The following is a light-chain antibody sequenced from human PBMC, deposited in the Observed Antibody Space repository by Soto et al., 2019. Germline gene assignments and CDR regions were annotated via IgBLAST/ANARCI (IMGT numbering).Light chain of an antibody. J-gene: IGLJ3*02. Sequence: QSALTQPASVSGSPGQSITISCTGTSSDVGGYNYVSWYQQHPGKAPKLMIYEVSNRPSGISNRFSGSKSGNTASLTISGLQAEDDADYHCTSYTSSSTWVFGGGTKVTVL. CDR2: EVS. CDR3: TSYTSSSTWV. V-gene: IGLV2-14*01. CDR1: SSDVGGYNY.